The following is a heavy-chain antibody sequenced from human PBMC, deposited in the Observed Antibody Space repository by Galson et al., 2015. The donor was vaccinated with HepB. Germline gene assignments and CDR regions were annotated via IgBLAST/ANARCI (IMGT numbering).Heavy chain of an antibody. J-gene: IGHJ5*02. CDR3: AREHGYCSSTSCPNSEEVWFDP. CDR2: INPNSGGT. Sequence: SVKVSCKASGYTFTGYYMHWVRQAPGQGLEWMGWINPNSGGTNYAQKFQGWVTMTRDTSISTAYMELSRLRSDDTAVYYYAREHGYCSSTSCPNSEEVWFDPWGQGTLVTVSS. CDR1: GYTFTGYY. D-gene: IGHD2-2*01. V-gene: IGHV1-2*04.